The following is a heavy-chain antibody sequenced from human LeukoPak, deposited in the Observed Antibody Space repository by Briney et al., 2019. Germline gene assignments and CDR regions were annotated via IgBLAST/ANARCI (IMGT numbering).Heavy chain of an antibody. D-gene: IGHD3-22*01. CDR3: AHRLLNYYDSSGYYDY. J-gene: IGHJ4*02. CDR2: IYWDDDK. V-gene: IGHV2-5*02. CDR1: GFSLSTSGVG. Sequence: SGPTLVNPTQPLTLTCTFSGFSLSTSGVGVGWIRQPPGKALEWLALIYWDDDKRYSPSLKSRLTITKDTSKNQVVLTMSNMDPVDTATYYCAHRLLNYYDSSGYYDYWGQGTLVTVSS.